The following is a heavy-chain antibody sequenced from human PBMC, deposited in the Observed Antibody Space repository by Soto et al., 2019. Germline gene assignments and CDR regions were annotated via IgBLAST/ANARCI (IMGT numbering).Heavy chain of an antibody. J-gene: IGHJ6*02. CDR1: GVTFSSYA. V-gene: IGHV1-69*13. Sequence: GASVKVSCKASGVTFSSYAISWVRQAPGQGLEWMGGIIPIFGTANYAQKFQGRVTITADESTSTAYMELSSLRSEDTAVYHCARDVVAATRYYYYYGMDVWGQGTTVTVSS. CDR2: IIPIFGTA. D-gene: IGHD2-15*01. CDR3: ARDVVAATRYYYYYGMDV.